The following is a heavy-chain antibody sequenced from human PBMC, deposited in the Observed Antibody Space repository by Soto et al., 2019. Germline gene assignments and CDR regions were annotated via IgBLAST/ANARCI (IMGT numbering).Heavy chain of an antibody. Sequence: GASVKVSCKASGYTFTSYAMHWVRQAPGQRLEWMGWINAGNGNTKYSQKFQGRVTITRDTSASTAYMELSSLRSEDTAVYYCARPGGYYTPDYYYYGMDVWGRGTTVTVSS. D-gene: IGHD3-10*01. J-gene: IGHJ6*02. CDR3: ARPGGYYTPDYYYYGMDV. CDR1: GYTFTSYA. V-gene: IGHV1-3*01. CDR2: INAGNGNT.